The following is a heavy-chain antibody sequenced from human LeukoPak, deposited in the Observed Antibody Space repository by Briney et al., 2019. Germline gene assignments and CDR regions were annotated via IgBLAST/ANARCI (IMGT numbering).Heavy chain of an antibody. CDR2: ISGYNGNK. D-gene: IGHD2-2*01. V-gene: IGHV1-18*01. CDR1: GYSFTNYG. J-gene: IGHJ3*02. Sequence: GASVKVSCKASGYSFTNYGISWVRQAPGQGLEWMGWISGYNGNKDYAQKLQGRFTMTTDTSTSTAYMELRSLRSDDTAVYYCARDLGPYYCSSASCYPSDALDIWGQGTMVTVSS. CDR3: ARDLGPYYCSSASCYPSDALDI.